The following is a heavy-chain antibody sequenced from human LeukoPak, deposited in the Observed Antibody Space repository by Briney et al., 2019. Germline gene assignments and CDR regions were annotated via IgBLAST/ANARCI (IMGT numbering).Heavy chain of an antibody. V-gene: IGHV4-4*07. D-gene: IGHD2-2*01. J-gene: IGHJ3*02. CDR1: GGSISSYY. CDR3: ARDIVVVPAARRDAFDI. CDR2: IYTSGST. Sequence: TSETLYLTCTVSGGSISSYYWSWIRQPAGKGLEWIGRIYTSGSTNYNPSLKSRVTMSVDTSKNQFSLKLSSVTAADTAVYYCARDIVVVPAARRDAFDIWGQGTMVTVSS.